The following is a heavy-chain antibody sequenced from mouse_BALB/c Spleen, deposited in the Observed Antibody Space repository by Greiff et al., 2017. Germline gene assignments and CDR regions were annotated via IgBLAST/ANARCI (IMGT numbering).Heavy chain of an antibody. CDR2: INPGSGGT. D-gene: IGHD1-1*01. J-gene: IGHJ2*01. Sequence: QVQLQQSGAELVRPGTSVKVSCKASGYAFTNYLIEWVKQRPGQGLEWIGVINPGSGGTNYNEKFKGKATLTADKSSSTAYMQLSSLTSDDSAVYFCARGDYYGSSYDFDYWGQGTTLTVSS. V-gene: IGHV1-54*03. CDR3: ARGDYYGSSYDFDY. CDR1: GYAFTNYL.